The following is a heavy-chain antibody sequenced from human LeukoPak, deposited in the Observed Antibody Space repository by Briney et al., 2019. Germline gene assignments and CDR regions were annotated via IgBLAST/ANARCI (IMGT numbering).Heavy chain of an antibody. CDR1: GYTFTGYY. Sequence: ASVKVSCKASGYTFTGYYMHWVRQAPGQGLEWMGWINPNSGGTNYAQKFQGRVTTTRDTSISTAYMELSRLRSDDTAVYYCARGSSGWCPAHLDYWGQGTLVTVSS. CDR3: ARGSSGWCPAHLDY. D-gene: IGHD6-19*01. CDR2: INPNSGGT. V-gene: IGHV1-2*02. J-gene: IGHJ4*02.